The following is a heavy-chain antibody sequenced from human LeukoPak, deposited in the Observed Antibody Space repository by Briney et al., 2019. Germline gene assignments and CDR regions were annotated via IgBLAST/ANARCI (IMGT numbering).Heavy chain of an antibody. J-gene: IGHJ4*02. CDR1: GGSFSGYY. CDR3: ARDLTVGGY. Sequence: SETLSLTCAVYGGSFSGYYWSWIRQPPGKGLEWIGEINHSGSTNYNPSLKSRVTISVDTSKNQFSLKLRSVTAADTAVYYCARDLTVGGYWGQGTLVTVSS. V-gene: IGHV4-34*01. CDR2: INHSGST. D-gene: IGHD4-23*01.